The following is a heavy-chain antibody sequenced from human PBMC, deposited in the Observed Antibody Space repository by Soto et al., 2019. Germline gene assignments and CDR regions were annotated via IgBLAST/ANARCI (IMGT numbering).Heavy chain of an antibody. D-gene: IGHD2-2*03. CDR1: GYTFTSYG. V-gene: IGHV1-18*01. CDR3: ARADLDIVVVPAAIDSWFDP. CDR2: ISAYNGNT. Sequence: ASVKVSCKASGYTFTSYGISWVRQAPGQGLEWMGWISAYNGNTNYAQKLQGRVTMTTDTSTSTAYMELRSLRSDDTAVYYCARADLDIVVVPAAIDSWFDPWGQGTLVTVSS. J-gene: IGHJ5*02.